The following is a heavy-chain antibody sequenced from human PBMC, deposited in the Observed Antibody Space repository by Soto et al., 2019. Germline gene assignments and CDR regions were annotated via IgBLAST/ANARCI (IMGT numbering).Heavy chain of an antibody. V-gene: IGHV4-39*01. J-gene: IGHJ4*02. CDR1: GGSISSSSYY. CDR2: IYYSGST. D-gene: IGHD6-13*01. CDR3: ARRRSSSWYLYFDY. Sequence: SETLSLTCTVSGGSISSSSYYWGWIRQPPGKGLEWIGSIYYSGSTYYNPSLKSRVTISVDTSKNQFSLKLSSVTAADTAVYYCARRRSSSWYLYFDYWGQGTLVTVSS.